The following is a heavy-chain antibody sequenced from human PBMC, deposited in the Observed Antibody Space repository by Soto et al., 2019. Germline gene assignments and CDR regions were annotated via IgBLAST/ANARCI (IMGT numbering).Heavy chain of an antibody. CDR3: ASYYILCSGDSWYGVPMAV. CDR1: GFTFSSKY. Sequence: EVQLVESGGGLVQPGGSLRLSCAASGFTFSSKYMSWVRQAPGKGLEWVSLIQSGGATYYADSVKSRFTISIDSSKDMLQIQLYILRADDTAEYSGASYYILCSGDSWYGVPMAVWGKGTMVTVSS. V-gene: IGHV3-66*01. J-gene: IGHJ6*03. CDR2: IQSGGAT. D-gene: IGHD2-15*01.